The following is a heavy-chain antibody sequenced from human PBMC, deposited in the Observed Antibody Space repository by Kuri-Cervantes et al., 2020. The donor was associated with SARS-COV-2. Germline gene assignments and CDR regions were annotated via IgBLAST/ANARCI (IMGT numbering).Heavy chain of an antibody. J-gene: IGHJ3*01. CDR2: VYYNGNT. D-gene: IGHD4-17*01. CDR1: GGSISSGGYY. CDR3: ARGGTTVPTSGAFDF. Sequence: LSLTCTVSGGSISSGGYYWSWVRQHPGRGPEWIGYVYYNGNTFYSPSLKSRVTMSIDTSRNQFSLRLSSVTAADTAVYYCARGGTTVPTSGAFDFWGQGTLVTVSS. V-gene: IGHV4-31*03.